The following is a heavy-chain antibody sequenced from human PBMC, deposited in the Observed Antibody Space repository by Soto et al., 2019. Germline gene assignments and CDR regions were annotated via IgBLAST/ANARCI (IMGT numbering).Heavy chain of an antibody. V-gene: IGHV4-61*01. CDR1: GGSVSNGMYY. CDR3: ARYYNSANGRHLCSFDY. D-gene: IGHD3-10*01. Sequence: PSETLSLTCTVSGGSVSNGMYYWSWIRHPPGKGLEWIGNVYFTGTTIYNPSLKSRVTMSVDTHKDQFFLELTSVTAADTAVYYCARYYNSANGRHLCSFDYWGQGTLVTVYS. J-gene: IGHJ4*02. CDR2: VYFTGTT.